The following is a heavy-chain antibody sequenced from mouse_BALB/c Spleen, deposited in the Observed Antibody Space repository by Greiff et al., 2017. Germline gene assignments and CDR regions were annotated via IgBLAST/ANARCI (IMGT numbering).Heavy chain of an antibody. CDR1: GYSFTSYW. CDR2: IYPGNSDT. D-gene: IGHD2-12*01. Sequence: VQLQQSGTVLARPGASVKMSCKASGYSFTSYWMHWVKQRPGQGLEWIGAIYPGNSDTSYNQKFKGKAKLTAVTSASTAYMELSSLTNEDSAVYYCTREAYYSLDYWGQGTTLTVSS. V-gene: IGHV1-5*01. J-gene: IGHJ2*01. CDR3: TREAYYSLDY.